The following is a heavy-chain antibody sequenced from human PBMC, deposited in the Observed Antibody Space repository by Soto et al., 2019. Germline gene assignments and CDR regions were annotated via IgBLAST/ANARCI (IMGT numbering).Heavy chain of an antibody. V-gene: IGHV3-30*18. D-gene: IGHD6-13*01. CDR2: ISYDGSNK. CDR3: AKAGHYSSSWYGWYYGMDV. Sequence: GESLKISCAASGFTFSSYGMHWVRQAPGKGLEWVAVISYDGSNKYYADSVKGRFTISRDNSKNTLYLQMNSLRAEDMAVYYCAKAGHYSSSWYGWYYGMDVWGQGTTVTVSS. J-gene: IGHJ6*02. CDR1: GFTFSSYG.